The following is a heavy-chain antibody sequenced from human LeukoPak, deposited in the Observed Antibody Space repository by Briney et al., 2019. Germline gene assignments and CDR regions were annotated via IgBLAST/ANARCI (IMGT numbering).Heavy chain of an antibody. J-gene: IGHJ4*02. CDR2: INPSGGST. CDR3: ARDLTLNGGYSYPPDY. Sequence: ASVKVSCKASGYTFTSYYMHWVRQAPGQGLEWMGIINPSGGSTSYAQKFQGRVTMTRDTSTSTVYMELSSLRSEDTAVYYCARDLTLNGGYSYPPDYWGQGTLVTVSS. CDR1: GYTFTSYY. D-gene: IGHD5-18*01. V-gene: IGHV1-46*01.